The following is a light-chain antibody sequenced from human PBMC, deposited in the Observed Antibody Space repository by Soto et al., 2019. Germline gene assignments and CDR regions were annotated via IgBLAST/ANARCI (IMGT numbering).Light chain of an antibody. Sequence: QSVLTQPPSVSAASGQKVTISCSGSSSNIGHNYVSWYQHLPGTAPKLLIYDNNKRPSGIPDRFSGSKSGTSATLGITGLQTGYEADYYCGTWDSSLSAVVFGGGTKFTVL. J-gene: IGLJ2*01. CDR1: SSNIGHNY. V-gene: IGLV1-51*01. CDR2: DNN. CDR3: GTWDSSLSAVV.